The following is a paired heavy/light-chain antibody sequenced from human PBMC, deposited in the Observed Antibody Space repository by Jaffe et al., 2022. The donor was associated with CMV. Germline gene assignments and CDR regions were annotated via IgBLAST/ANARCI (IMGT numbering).Light chain of an antibody. J-gene: IGKJ1*01. CDR3: QQYNSYWGWT. CDR1: QSISSW. V-gene: IGKV1-5*03. Sequence: DIQMTQSPSTLSASVGDRVTITCRASQSISSWLAWYQQKPGKAPKLLIYKASSLESGVPSRFSGSGSGTEFTLTISSLQPDDFATYYCQQYNSYWGWTFGQGTKVEIK. CDR2: KAS.
Heavy chain of an antibody. Sequence: QVTLRESGPALVKPTQTLTLTCTFSGFSLSTSGMCVSWIRQPPGKALEWLARIDWDDDKYYSTSLKTRLTISKDTSKNQVVLTMTNMDPVDTATYYCARNYDYVWGSYRPDDAFDIWGQGTMVTVSS. CDR2: IDWDDDK. D-gene: IGHD3-16*02. CDR1: GFSLSTSGMC. J-gene: IGHJ3*02. V-gene: IGHV2-70*15. CDR3: ARNYDYVWGSYRPDDAFDI.